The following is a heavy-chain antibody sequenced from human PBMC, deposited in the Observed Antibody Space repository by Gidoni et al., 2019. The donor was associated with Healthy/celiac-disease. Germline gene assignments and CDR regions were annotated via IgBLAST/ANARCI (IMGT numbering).Heavy chain of an antibody. CDR2: IFSNDEK. CDR3: ARIPWGGSYPGALLDYYYYYMDV. V-gene: IGHV2-26*01. D-gene: IGHD1-26*01. Sequence: QVTLKESGPVLVKPTETLTLTCTVPGFSRSTARMGVSWIRQPPGKALEWLAHIFSNDEKSYSTSLKSRLTISKDTSTSQVVLTMTNMDPVDTATYYCARIPWGGSYPGALLDYYYYYMDVWGKGTTVTVSS. CDR1: GFSRSTARMG. J-gene: IGHJ6*03.